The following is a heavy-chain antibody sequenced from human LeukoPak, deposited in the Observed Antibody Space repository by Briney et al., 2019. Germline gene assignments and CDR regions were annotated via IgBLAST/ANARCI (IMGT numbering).Heavy chain of an antibody. CDR2: ISGSGGST. CDR3: AKYSFYDILTGARFDY. Sequence: GGSLRLSCAASGFTFSSYAMSWVRQAPGKGLEWVSAISGSGGSTYYADSVKGRFTISRDNSKNTLYLQMNSLRAEDTAVYYCAKYSFYDILTGARFDYWGQGTLVTVSS. V-gene: IGHV3-23*01. CDR1: GFTFSSYA. D-gene: IGHD3-9*01. J-gene: IGHJ4*02.